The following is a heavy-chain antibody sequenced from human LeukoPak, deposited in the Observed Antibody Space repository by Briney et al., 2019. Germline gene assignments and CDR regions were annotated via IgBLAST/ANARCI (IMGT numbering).Heavy chain of an antibody. CDR1: GGSISSGSYY. J-gene: IGHJ4*02. Sequence: NPSDTLSLTCTVSGGSISSGSYYWSWIRQPAGKGLEWNGRIYSSGSTNYNPSLKSRVTISVDTSKTQFLLKLSSVTAADTAVYYCARGGTRSGYYSFDYWGQGTLVTVSS. CDR3: ARGGTRSGYYSFDY. CDR2: IYSSGST. V-gene: IGHV4-61*02. D-gene: IGHD3-3*01.